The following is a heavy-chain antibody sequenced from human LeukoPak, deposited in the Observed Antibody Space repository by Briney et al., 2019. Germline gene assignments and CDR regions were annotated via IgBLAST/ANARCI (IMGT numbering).Heavy chain of an antibody. D-gene: IGHD4-17*01. CDR3: ARVVIRRFDL. V-gene: IGHV4-59*01. Sequence: SETLSLTCTVSGGSISGYYWSWIRQPPGKGLEWVGCIDDSGSTNYNPSLKSRVTMSVDTSKNQFSLKLSSVTAADTAMYYCARVVIRRFDLWGRGTLVTVSS. J-gene: IGHJ2*01. CDR1: GGSISGYY. CDR2: IDDSGST.